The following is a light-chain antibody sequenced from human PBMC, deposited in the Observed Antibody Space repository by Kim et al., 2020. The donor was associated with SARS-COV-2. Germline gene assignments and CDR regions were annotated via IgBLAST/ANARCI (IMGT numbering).Light chain of an antibody. CDR3: QAWESRTVV. Sequence: SYELTQPPSVSVSPGQTASITCSGDKWGDKYACWYQQKPGQSPVLVIYQDSKRPSGMPERFSGSNSGNTATLTISGTQAMDEADYYCQAWESRTVVFGGG. CDR2: QDS. J-gene: IGLJ2*01. V-gene: IGLV3-1*01. CDR1: KWGDKY.